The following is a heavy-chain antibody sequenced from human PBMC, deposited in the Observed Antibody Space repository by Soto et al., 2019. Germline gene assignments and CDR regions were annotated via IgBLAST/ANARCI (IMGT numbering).Heavy chain of an antibody. CDR1: GGSISSSSYY. Sequence: SETLSLTCTVSGGSISSSSYYWGWIRQPPGKGLEWIGSIYYSGSTYYNPSLKSRVTISVDTSKNQFSLKLTSVTAADTAVYYCARADWGASPYHYYMDVWGKGTTVTVSS. D-gene: IGHD7-27*01. J-gene: IGHJ6*03. CDR3: ARADWGASPYHYYMDV. CDR2: IYYSGST. V-gene: IGHV4-39*01.